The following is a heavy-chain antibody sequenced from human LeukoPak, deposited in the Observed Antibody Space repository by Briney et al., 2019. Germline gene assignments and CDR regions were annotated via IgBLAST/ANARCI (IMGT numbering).Heavy chain of an antibody. CDR3: ARTASCGTNCYSYFDY. Sequence: ASVKVSCKASGYTFTGYYIHWVRQAPGQGLELMGWINPNSGGTYYGQTFQARVTMTRDTSISTAYMELSRLRSDDTALYYCARTASCGTNCYSYFDYWGQGTLVTVSS. CDR1: GYTFTGYY. D-gene: IGHD2-21*01. J-gene: IGHJ4*02. V-gene: IGHV1-2*02. CDR2: INPNSGGT.